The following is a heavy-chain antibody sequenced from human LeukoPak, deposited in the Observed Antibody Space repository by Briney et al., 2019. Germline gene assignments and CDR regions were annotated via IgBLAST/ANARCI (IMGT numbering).Heavy chain of an antibody. CDR1: GFTFSSYA. D-gene: IGHD1-26*01. Sequence: GGSLRLSCAASGFTFSSYAMSWVRQAPGKGLEWVSAISGSGGSTYYADSVKGRFTISRDNSKNTLYLQMNSLRAEDTAVYYCAKDSKVGATLHYYYYGMDVWGQGTTVTVS. CDR3: AKDSKVGATLHYYYYGMDV. J-gene: IGHJ6*02. V-gene: IGHV3-23*01. CDR2: ISGSGGST.